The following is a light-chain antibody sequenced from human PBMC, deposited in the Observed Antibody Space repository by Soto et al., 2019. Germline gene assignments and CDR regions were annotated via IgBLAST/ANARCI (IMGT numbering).Light chain of an antibody. J-gene: IGKJ4*01. Sequence: DIQMTQSPPSLSASVGDRVTITCRASQTISDYLHWYQQKQGKAPTLLIYGSSSLQTGVPPRFSGSGSGTEFTLTISSLQPEDFGTYYCQQTYDSLVSFGGGTKVDLK. CDR3: QQTYDSLVS. CDR2: GSS. CDR1: QTISDY. V-gene: IGKV1-39*01.